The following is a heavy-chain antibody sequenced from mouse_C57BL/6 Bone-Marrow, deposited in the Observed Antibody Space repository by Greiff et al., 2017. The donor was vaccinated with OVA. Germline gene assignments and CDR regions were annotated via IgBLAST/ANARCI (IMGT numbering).Heavy chain of an antibody. V-gene: IGHV1-82*01. CDR1: GYAFSSSW. CDR2: IYPGDGDT. Sequence: QVQLQQSGPELVKPGASVKISCKASGYAFSSSWMNWVKQRPGQGLEWIGRIYPGDGDTNYNGKFKGKATLNADKSSSTAYMQLSSLTSEDSAVYCCARWTVYYGRRFAYWGQGTLVTVSA. D-gene: IGHD1-1*01. J-gene: IGHJ3*01. CDR3: ARWTVYYGRRFAY.